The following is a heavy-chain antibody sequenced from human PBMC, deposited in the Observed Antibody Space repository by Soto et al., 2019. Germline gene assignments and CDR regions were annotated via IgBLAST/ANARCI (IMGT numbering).Heavy chain of an antibody. CDR1: GFTFSSYS. J-gene: IGHJ4*02. CDR2: ISSSSSYI. V-gene: IGHV3-21*01. D-gene: IGHD3-22*01. CDR3: ARGSPFYYDGSGSHFDY. Sequence: GGSLRLSCAASGFTFSSYSMNWVRQAPGKGLEWVSSISSSSSYIYYADSVKGRFTISRDNAKNSLYLQMNSLRAEDTAVYYCARGSPFYYDGSGSHFDYWGQGTLVTVSS.